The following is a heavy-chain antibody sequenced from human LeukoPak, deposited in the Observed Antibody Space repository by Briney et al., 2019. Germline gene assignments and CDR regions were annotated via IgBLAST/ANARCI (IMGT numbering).Heavy chain of an antibody. CDR2: IYYSGST. CDR1: GVSLSTYY. Sequence: SSETLSLTCTVSGVSLSTYYWSWIRQPPGKGLEWSGYIYYSGSTNYNPSLKSRVTMSVDTPKNQLSLKVSSVTAADAAVYYCARWFCIGATCYHMDVWGKGTTVTVSS. D-gene: IGHD2-2*01. V-gene: IGHV4-59*01. CDR3: ARWFCIGATCYHMDV. J-gene: IGHJ6*04.